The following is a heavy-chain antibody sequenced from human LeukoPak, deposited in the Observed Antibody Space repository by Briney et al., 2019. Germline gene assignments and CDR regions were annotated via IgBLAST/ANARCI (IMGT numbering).Heavy chain of an antibody. CDR3: TIVAGGIDY. Sequence: GGFLRLSCTVSGVTFGDYAMTWFRQAPGKGLEWVGFIRSKPYGGATEYAASVKGRFTISRDDSKSIAELQMNSLKTEDTAVYYCTIVAGGIDYWGQGTLVTVSS. CDR1: GVTFGDYA. CDR2: IRSKPYGGAT. J-gene: IGHJ4*02. D-gene: IGHD6-19*01. V-gene: IGHV3-49*03.